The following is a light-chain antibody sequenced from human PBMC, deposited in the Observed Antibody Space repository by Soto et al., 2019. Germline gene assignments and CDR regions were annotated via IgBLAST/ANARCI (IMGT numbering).Light chain of an antibody. Sequence: QSVLAQPSSVAGSPGQSITISCTGTSTDVGGYNYVSWYQHHPGKGPKLIIYEVSNRPSWVSDRFSGSKSGNKASLIISNLEAEDESDYYCGSYTSTDTPFVFGTGTKVTVL. J-gene: IGLJ1*01. CDR1: STDVGGYNY. CDR2: EVS. V-gene: IGLV2-14*01. CDR3: GSYTSTDTPFV.